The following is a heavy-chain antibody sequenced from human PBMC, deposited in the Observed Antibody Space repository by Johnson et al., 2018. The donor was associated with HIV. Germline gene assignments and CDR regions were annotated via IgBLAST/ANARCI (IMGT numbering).Heavy chain of an antibody. Sequence: QVQLVESGGGVERRGGSLRLSCAVSGFPFSDYYMSWIRQAPGKGREWISYISCGGSALYYADSVKGRFTISRDNAKNSLYLQMNSLRAEDTAVYYCARDRVGATAFDIWGQGTLVTVSS. J-gene: IGHJ3*02. CDR3: ARDRVGATAFDI. CDR1: GFPFSDYY. CDR2: ISCGGSAL. D-gene: IGHD1-26*01. V-gene: IGHV3-11*04.